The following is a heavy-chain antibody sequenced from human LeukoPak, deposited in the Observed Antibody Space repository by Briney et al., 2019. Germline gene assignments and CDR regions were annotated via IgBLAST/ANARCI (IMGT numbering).Heavy chain of an antibody. Sequence: GGSLRLSCAASGFTFSSYSMNWVRQAPGKGLEWVSSISSSSSYIYYADSVKGRFTISRDNAKNSLYLQMNSLGAEDTAVYYCARDFLDSGHGDWFDPWGQGTLVTVSS. J-gene: IGHJ5*02. CDR2: ISSSSSYI. V-gene: IGHV3-21*01. D-gene: IGHD5-12*01. CDR3: ARDFLDSGHGDWFDP. CDR1: GFTFSSYS.